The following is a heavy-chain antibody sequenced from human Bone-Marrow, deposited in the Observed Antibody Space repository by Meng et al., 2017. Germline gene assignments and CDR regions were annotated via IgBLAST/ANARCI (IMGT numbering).Heavy chain of an antibody. J-gene: IGHJ2*01. CDR3: ARELRLCWYFDL. CDR1: GVTFSSYW. CDR2: IKQDGCEK. V-gene: IGHV3-7*01. Sequence: GESLKISCAASGVTFSSYWMSWVRQAPGKGLEWVANIKQDGCEKYYVASVKGRFTISRDNAENSLYLQMNSLRAEDTAVYYCARELRLCWYFDLWGRGTLVTVSS. D-gene: IGHD3-16*01.